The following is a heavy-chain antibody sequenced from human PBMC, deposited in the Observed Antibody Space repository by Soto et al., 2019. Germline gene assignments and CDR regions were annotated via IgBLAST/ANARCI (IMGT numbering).Heavy chain of an antibody. CDR2: IHWNSDNI. CDR1: GFTFGDSV. J-gene: IGHJ4*02. CDR3: ARDSLRVNGTD. V-gene: IGHV3-9*01. D-gene: IGHD3-10*01. Sequence: EVQLVESGGGLVQPGRSLRLSCAASGFTFGDSVMHWVRQVPGKGLEWVSGIHWNSDNIGYADSVKGRFTISRDNAKNSLYLHINSLRVEATAFYSCARDSLRVNGTDWGPGTLVTVSS.